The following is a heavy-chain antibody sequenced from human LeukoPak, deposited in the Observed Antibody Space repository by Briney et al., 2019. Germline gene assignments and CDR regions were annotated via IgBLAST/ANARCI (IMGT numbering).Heavy chain of an antibody. CDR3: ARKAVRYFDPHYYYYYMDV. V-gene: IGHV3-20*04. D-gene: IGHD3-9*01. Sequence: TGGSLRLSCAASGFTFDDYGMSWVRQAPGKGLEWVSGINWNGGSTGYADSVKGRFTISRDNAKNSLYLQMNSLRAEDTAVYYCARKAVRYFDPHYYYYYMDVWGKGTTVTISS. J-gene: IGHJ6*03. CDR1: GFTFDDYG. CDR2: INWNGGST.